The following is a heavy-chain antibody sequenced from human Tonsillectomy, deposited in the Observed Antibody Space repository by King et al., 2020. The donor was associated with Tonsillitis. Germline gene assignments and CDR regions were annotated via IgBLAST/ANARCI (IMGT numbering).Heavy chain of an antibody. CDR3: ARGYYERGYNWFDP. J-gene: IGHJ5*02. D-gene: IGHD3-3*01. Sequence: SWIRQPPRKGLEWIGYIYYSGSTNYNPSLKSRVTISVDTSKNQFSLKLSSVTAADAAVYYCARGYYERGYNWFDPWGQGTLVTVSS. CDR2: IYYSGST. V-gene: IGHV4-59*01.